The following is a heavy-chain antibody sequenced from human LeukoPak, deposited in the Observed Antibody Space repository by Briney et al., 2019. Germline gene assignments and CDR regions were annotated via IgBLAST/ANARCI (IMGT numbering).Heavy chain of an antibody. CDR1: GFTFSSYE. Sequence: GGSLRLSCAASGFTFSSYEMNWVRQAPGKGLEWVSSISSSSSYIYYADSVKGRFTISRDNAKNSLYLQMNSLRAEDTAVYYCARESVTMVRGVFDYWGQGTLVTVSS. CDR3: ARESVTMVRGVFDY. D-gene: IGHD3-10*01. V-gene: IGHV3-21*01. CDR2: ISSSSSYI. J-gene: IGHJ4*02.